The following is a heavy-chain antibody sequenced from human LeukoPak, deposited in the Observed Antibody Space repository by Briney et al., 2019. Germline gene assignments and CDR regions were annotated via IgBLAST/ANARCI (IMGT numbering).Heavy chain of an antibody. J-gene: IGHJ4*02. Sequence: SETLSLTCTVSGGSISSGDYYWSWIRQPPGKGLEWIGYIYYSGSTYYNPSLKSRVTISVDTSKNQFSPKLSSVTAADTAVYYCARGGVTMVRGVIDYWGQGTLVTVSS. D-gene: IGHD3-10*01. CDR1: GGSISSGDYY. CDR2: IYYSGST. CDR3: ARGGVTMVRGVIDY. V-gene: IGHV4-30-4*01.